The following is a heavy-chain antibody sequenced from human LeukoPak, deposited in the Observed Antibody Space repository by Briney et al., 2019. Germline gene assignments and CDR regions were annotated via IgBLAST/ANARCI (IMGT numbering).Heavy chain of an antibody. V-gene: IGHV3-30-3*01. CDR1: GFTFSSYA. D-gene: IGHD3-22*01. CDR3: ARDRIVGYYDSSGYYYPFDY. J-gene: IGHJ4*02. Sequence: GGSLRLSCAASGFTFSSYAMHWVRQAPGKGLEWVAVISYDGSNKYYADSVKGRFTISRDNAKNSLYLQMNSLRAEDTAVYYCARDRIVGYYDSSGYYYPFDYWGQGTLVTVSS. CDR2: ISYDGSNK.